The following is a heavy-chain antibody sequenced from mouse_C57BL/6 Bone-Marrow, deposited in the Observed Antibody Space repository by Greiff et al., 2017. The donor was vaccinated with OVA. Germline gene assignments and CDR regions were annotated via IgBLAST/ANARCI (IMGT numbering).Heavy chain of an antibody. V-gene: IGHV1-55*01. Sequence: VQLQQPGAELVKPGASVKMSCKASGYTFTSYWITWVKQRPGQGLEWIGDIYPGSGSTNYNEKFKSKATLTVDTSSSTAYMQLSSLTSEDSAVYYCARRAAQATLFDYWGQGTTLTVSS. J-gene: IGHJ2*01. CDR2: IYPGSGST. D-gene: IGHD3-2*02. CDR1: GYTFTSYW. CDR3: ARRAAQATLFDY.